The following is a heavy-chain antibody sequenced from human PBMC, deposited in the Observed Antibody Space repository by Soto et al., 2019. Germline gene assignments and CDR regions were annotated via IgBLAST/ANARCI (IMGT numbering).Heavy chain of an antibody. D-gene: IGHD3-9*01. Sequence: EVQLLESGGGLVQPGGSLRLSCAASGFTFSSYAMSWVRQAPGKGLEWVSAISGSGGSTYYADSVKGRFTISSDNSKNTLYLQMNSLRAEDTAVYYCAKDPLYYDILTGYYRDYWGQGTLVTVSS. J-gene: IGHJ4*02. CDR2: ISGSGGST. V-gene: IGHV3-23*01. CDR1: GFTFSSYA. CDR3: AKDPLYYDILTGYYRDY.